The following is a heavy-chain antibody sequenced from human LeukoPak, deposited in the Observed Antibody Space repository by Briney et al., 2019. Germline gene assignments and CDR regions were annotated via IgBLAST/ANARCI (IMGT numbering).Heavy chain of an antibody. CDR3: ARDKSGYSYSPFDY. V-gene: IGHV1-2*02. CDR2: INPNSGGT. D-gene: IGHD5-18*01. J-gene: IGHJ4*02. CDR1: GYTFTGYY. Sequence: GASVKVSCKASGYTFTGYYMLWVRQAPGQGLEWMGWINPNSGGTNYAQKFQGRVTMTRDTSISTAYMELSRLRSDDTAVYYCARDKSGYSYSPFDYWSQGTLVTVSS.